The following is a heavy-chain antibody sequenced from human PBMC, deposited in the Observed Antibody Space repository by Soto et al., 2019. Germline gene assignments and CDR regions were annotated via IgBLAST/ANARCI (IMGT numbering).Heavy chain of an antibody. D-gene: IGHD1-1*01. Sequence: GGSLRLSCAASGFTFSSYGMHWVRQAPGKGLEWVAVISYDGSNKYYADSVKGRFTISRDNSKNTLYLQMNSLRAEDTAVYYCAKGSNWRTNYYGMDVWGQGTTVTVSS. V-gene: IGHV3-30*18. J-gene: IGHJ6*02. CDR2: ISYDGSNK. CDR1: GFTFSSYG. CDR3: AKGSNWRTNYYGMDV.